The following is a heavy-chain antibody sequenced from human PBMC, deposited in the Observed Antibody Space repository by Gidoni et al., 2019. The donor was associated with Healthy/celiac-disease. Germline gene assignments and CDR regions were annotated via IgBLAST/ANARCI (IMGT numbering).Heavy chain of an antibody. D-gene: IGHD3-16*01. CDR1: GGSSSGYY. V-gene: IGHV4-34*01. J-gene: IGHJ6*02. CDR3: ARTRVFDYYGMDV. Sequence: QVQLQQWGAGLLKPSETLSLTCAVYGGSSSGYYWSWIRQPPGKGLEWIGEINHSGSTNYNPSLKSRVTISVDTSKNQFSLKLSSVTAADTAVYYCARTRVFDYYGMDVWGQGTTVTVSS. CDR2: INHSGST.